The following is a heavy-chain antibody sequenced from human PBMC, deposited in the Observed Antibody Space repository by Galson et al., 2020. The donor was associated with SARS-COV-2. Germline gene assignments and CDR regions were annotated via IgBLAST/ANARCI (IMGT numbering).Heavy chain of an antibody. V-gene: IGHV5-51*01. CDR3: ARENVTSEGRGGFDY. CDR1: GYTFTKHW. CDR2: IYPDDSDT. Sequence: HGESLKISCKVSGYTFTKHWIAWVRQMPGKGLECMGVIYPDDSDTRYSPSFQGQVTISADKSTNPAYLQWSSLKASDTAIYFCARENVTSEGRGGFDYWGHGSLVTVSS. D-gene: IGHD2-2*01. J-gene: IGHJ4*01.